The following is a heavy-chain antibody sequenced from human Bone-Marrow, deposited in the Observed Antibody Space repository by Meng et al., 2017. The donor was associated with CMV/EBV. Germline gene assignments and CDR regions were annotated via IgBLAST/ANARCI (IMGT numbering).Heavy chain of an antibody. CDR2: INHSGST. CDR3: ARVYPARYYYDSSGYYYGGRYFDY. Sequence: YYWSWIRHPPGKGLEWIGEINHSGSTNYNPSLKSRVTISVDTSKNQFSLKLSSVTAADTAVYYCARVYPARYYYDSSGYYYGGRYFDYWGQGTLVTVSS. V-gene: IGHV4-34*01. J-gene: IGHJ4*02. D-gene: IGHD3-22*01. CDR1: YY.